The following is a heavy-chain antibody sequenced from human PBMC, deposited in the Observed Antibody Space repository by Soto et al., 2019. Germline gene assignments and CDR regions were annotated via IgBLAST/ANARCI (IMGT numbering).Heavy chain of an antibody. Sequence: ASVKVSCKASGYTFTSYGISWVRQAHGQGLEWMGWISAYNGNTNYAQKLQGRVTMTTDTSTSTAYMELRSLRSDDTAVYYCARLSNYNWNYYGMDVWGQGTTVTVPS. J-gene: IGHJ6*02. V-gene: IGHV1-18*01. D-gene: IGHD1-20*01. CDR1: GYTFTSYG. CDR2: ISAYNGNT. CDR3: ARLSNYNWNYYGMDV.